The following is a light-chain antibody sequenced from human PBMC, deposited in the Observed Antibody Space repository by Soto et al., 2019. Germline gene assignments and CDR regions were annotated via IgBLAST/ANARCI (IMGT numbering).Light chain of an antibody. CDR2: EVS. CDR3: SSYTSSSTPL. J-gene: IGLJ2*01. CDR1: SSDVGGYNY. Sequence: QSVLTQPASVSGSPGQSITISCTGTSSDVGGYNYVSWYQQHPGKAPKLMIYEVSNRPSGVPNRFSGSKSGNTASLTISGLQAEDEADYYCSSYTSSSTPLFGGGTKLTVL. V-gene: IGLV2-14*01.